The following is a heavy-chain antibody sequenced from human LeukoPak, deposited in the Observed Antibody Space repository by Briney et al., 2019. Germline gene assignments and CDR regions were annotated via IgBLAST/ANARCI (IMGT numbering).Heavy chain of an antibody. Sequence: VASVKVSCKASGYTFTSYGISWVRQAPGQRLEWMGWISAYNGNTNYAQKLQGRVTMTTDTSTSTAYMELRSLRSDDTAVYYCARHCSSTSCPGSWYYYYMDVWGKGTTVTVSS. J-gene: IGHJ6*03. CDR3: ARHCSSTSCPGSWYYYYMDV. D-gene: IGHD2-2*01. CDR2: ISAYNGNT. V-gene: IGHV1-18*01. CDR1: GYTFTSYG.